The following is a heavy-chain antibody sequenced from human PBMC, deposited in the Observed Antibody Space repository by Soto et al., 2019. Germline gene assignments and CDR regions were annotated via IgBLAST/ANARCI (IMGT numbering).Heavy chain of an antibody. CDR3: ARNRIQLLTPDY. J-gene: IGHJ4*02. CDR2: ISPKTGET. CDR1: GYTFTGPY. Sequence: ASVKVSCKASGYTFTGPYIQWVRQAPGQGLEWMGWISPKTGETKYAQKFQGWVTITRDTSINTAYMEVNRLKSNDSAVFYCARNRIQLLTPDYWGQGTQVTGS. V-gene: IGHV1-2*04. D-gene: IGHD5-18*01.